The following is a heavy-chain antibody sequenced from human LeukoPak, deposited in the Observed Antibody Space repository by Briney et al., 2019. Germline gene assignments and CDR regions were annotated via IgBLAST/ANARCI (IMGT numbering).Heavy chain of an antibody. CDR1: GYTFTSYA. J-gene: IGHJ4*02. CDR2: INAGNGNT. CDR3: ARDSGRGWYEFR. V-gene: IGHV1-3*03. D-gene: IGHD6-19*01. Sequence: ASVKVSCKASGYTFTSYAMHWVRQAPGQRLEWMGWINAGNGNTKYSQEFQGRVTISRDIAESTASMELRSLRSDDMGVYYCARDSGRGWYEFRWGQGTLVTVSS.